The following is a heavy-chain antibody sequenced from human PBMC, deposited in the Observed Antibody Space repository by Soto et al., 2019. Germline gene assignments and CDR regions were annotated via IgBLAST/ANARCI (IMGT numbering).Heavy chain of an antibody. D-gene: IGHD4-17*01. CDR1: VFTVCNYA. Sequence: GSPRTSCATSVFTVCNYAITWAPPAPGKGLEWVSSLLRSGSTAYYADSVRGRFTVSSDTSANSLYLQMDSLRAEDTATYYCAKDAISGDGIWLMDSWGQGTLVTVSS. V-gene: IGHV3-23*01. CDR3: AKDAISGDGIWLMDS. J-gene: IGHJ5*02. CDR2: LLRSGSTA.